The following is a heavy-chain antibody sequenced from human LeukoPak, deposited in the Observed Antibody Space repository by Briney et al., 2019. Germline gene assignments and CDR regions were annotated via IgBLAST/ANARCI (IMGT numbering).Heavy chain of an antibody. CDR3: AKDRPNFYETSGSYYKIKGDF. Sequence: GGSLRLSCAASGFTVSSNYMSWVRQPAGKGLEWVASITSSGRTPYYTDSVKGRFTISRDNSKNTLYLQMNSLRGEDTAVYYCAKDRPNFYETSGSYYKIKGDFWGQGSLVTVSS. J-gene: IGHJ4*02. V-gene: IGHV3-53*01. CDR2: ITSSGRTP. CDR1: GFTVSSNY. D-gene: IGHD3-10*01.